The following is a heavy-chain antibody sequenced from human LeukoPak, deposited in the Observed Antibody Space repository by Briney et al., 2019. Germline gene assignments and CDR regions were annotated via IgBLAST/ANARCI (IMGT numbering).Heavy chain of an antibody. CDR1: GFTFSDHY. V-gene: IGHV3-72*01. J-gene: IGHJ4*02. D-gene: IGHD1-26*01. CDR3: ARGFNGLDSKVGEN. CDR2: IRNKAEGYTT. Sequence: GGSLRLSCAVSGFTFSDHYMDWVRQAPGKGLEWVGRIRNKAEGYTTEYAASVKGRFTISRDDSKNSLYLQMNSLKTEDTAVYYCARGFNGLDSKVGENWGQGTLVTVSS.